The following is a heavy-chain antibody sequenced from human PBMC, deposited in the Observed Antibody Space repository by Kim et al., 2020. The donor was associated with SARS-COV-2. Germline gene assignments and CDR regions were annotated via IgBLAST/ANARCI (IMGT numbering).Heavy chain of an antibody. V-gene: IGHV4-59*08. CDR2: IYYTGTT. Sequence: SETLSLTCTVSGGSIRNYYWSWIRQPPGKGLEWIGFIYYTGTTNYNSFLKSRVTISVDTSKNQFSLKLTSVTAADTAVYYCARYLYGGYDFDYWGQGALVTVSS. J-gene: IGHJ4*02. CDR3: ARYLYGGYDFDY. CDR1: GGSIRNYY. D-gene: IGHD5-12*01.